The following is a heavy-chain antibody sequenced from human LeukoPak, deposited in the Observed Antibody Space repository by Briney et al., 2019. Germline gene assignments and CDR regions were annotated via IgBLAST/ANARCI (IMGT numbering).Heavy chain of an antibody. V-gene: IGHV4-30-2*01. Sequence: SETLSLTCTVSGGSFSSGGYYWSWIRQPPGKGLEWIGYIYHSGSTYYNPSLKSRVTISVDRSKNQFSLKLSSVTAADTAVYYCARVYSARWGHNTGSSWGIDYWGQGTLVTVSS. D-gene: IGHD6-13*01. J-gene: IGHJ4*02. CDR1: GGSFSSGGYY. CDR2: IYHSGST. CDR3: ARVYSARWGHNTGSSWGIDY.